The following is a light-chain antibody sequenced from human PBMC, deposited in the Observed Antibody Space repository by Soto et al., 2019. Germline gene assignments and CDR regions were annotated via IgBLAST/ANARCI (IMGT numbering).Light chain of an antibody. V-gene: IGKV1-39*01. CDR1: QSITNY. Sequence: DIRLTQSPSSLSASVGDRVTITCRASQSITNYLNWYQHKAGKATDLLIYAASSLQSGVPSRFSGSGSGTDFTLTISSLQPDDVATYYRQHYNSYSEPFGQVAKVDIX. CDR3: QHYNSYSEP. J-gene: IGKJ1*01. CDR2: AAS.